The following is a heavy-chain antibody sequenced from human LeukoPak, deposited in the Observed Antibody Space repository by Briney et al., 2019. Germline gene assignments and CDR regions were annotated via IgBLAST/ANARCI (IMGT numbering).Heavy chain of an antibody. CDR3: AGYSATHGNWFDP. J-gene: IGHJ5*02. D-gene: IGHD5-18*01. CDR1: GGSISSYY. Sequence: SGTLSLTCTVSGGSISSYYWSWIRQPPGKGLEWIGYIYYSGSTNYNPSLKSRVTISVDTSKNQFSLKLSSVTAADTAVYYCAGYSATHGNWFDPWGQGTLDTVSS. V-gene: IGHV4-59*08. CDR2: IYYSGST.